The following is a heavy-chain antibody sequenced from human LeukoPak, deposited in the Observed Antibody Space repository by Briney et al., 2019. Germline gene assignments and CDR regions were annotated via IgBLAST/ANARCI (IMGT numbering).Heavy chain of an antibody. Sequence: SQTLSLTCAISGDSVSSNSAAWNWLRQSPSRGLEWLGRTYCRSKWYNDYAVSVKSRITINPDTSKNQFSLQLNSVTPEDTAVYYCARHLKYYDFWSGYKKGSPSWFDPWGQGTLVTVSS. V-gene: IGHV6-1*01. CDR2: TYCRSKWYN. CDR1: GDSVSSNSAA. J-gene: IGHJ5*02. CDR3: ARHLKYYDFWSGYKKGSPSWFDP. D-gene: IGHD3-3*01.